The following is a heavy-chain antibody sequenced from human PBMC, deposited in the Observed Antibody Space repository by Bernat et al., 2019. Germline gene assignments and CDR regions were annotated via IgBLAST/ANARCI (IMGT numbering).Heavy chain of an antibody. Sequence: QLQLQESGPGLVKPSETLSLTCTVSGGSISSSSYYLGWIRQPPGKGLEWIGSISYSGSTYYNPSLKSRVTISVDTSKNQFSLKLSSVTAADTAVYYCARHPAGYGDPYYYFDYWGQGTLVTVSS. CDR3: ARHPAGYGDPYYYFDY. V-gene: IGHV4-39*01. J-gene: IGHJ4*02. CDR1: GGSISSSSYY. D-gene: IGHD4-17*01. CDR2: ISYSGST.